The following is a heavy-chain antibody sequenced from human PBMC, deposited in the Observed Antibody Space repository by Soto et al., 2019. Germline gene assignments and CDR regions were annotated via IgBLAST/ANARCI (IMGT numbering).Heavy chain of an antibody. CDR1: AYTFTGYY. Sequence: ASVKVSCKASAYTFTGYYMHWVRQAPGQGLEWMGWINPDSGGTNYAQKFQGWVTMTRDTSISTAYMELSRLRSDDTAVYYCARDRNTGAFDIWGQGTMVTVSS. V-gene: IGHV1-2*04. CDR2: INPDSGGT. J-gene: IGHJ3*02. D-gene: IGHD1-1*01. CDR3: ARDRNTGAFDI.